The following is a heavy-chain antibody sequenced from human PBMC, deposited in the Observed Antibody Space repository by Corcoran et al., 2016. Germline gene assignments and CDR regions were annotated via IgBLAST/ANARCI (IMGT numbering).Heavy chain of an antibody. D-gene: IGHD1-26*01. V-gene: IGHV1-69*01. CDR3: AREVVGATGKWFDP. CDR1: GGTFSSYA. CDR2: IIPIFGTA. Sequence: QVQLVQSGAEVKKPGSSVKVSCKASGGTFSSYAISWVRQAPGQGLEWMGGIIPIFGTANYAQKFQGRVTITADESTSTAYMELSSLRAEYTAVYYCAREVVGATGKWFDPWGKGSLVTVSS. J-gene: IGHJ5*02.